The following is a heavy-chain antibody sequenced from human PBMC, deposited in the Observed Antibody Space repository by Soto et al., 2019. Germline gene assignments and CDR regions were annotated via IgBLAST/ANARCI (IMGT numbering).Heavy chain of an antibody. J-gene: IGHJ4*02. CDR3: ARGIGWEPLDS. V-gene: IGHV1-18*01. CDR1: GYTFTSYG. CDR2: ISAYNGNT. Sequence: QVQLVQSGAEVKKPGASVKVSCKASGYTFTSYGISWVRQAPGQGLEWRGWISAYNGNTNCAHKVQGKFTMTTATTTSTPHRELRRLRDDDRAVYYCARGIGWEPLDSWGQGTLVTVSA. D-gene: IGHD1-26*01.